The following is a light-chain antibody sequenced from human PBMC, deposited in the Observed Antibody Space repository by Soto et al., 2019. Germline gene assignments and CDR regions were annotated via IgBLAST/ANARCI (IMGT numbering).Light chain of an antibody. J-gene: IGKJ1*01. CDR2: GAS. Sequence: DIQMTQSPSTLSASVGDRVTITCRASQSISSWLAWYQQKPGKAPKLLIYGASSLERGVPSRFSGSGSGTEFTLTISSLQPDDFATYYCQQYNSYSGTFGQGTKV. CDR3: QQYNSYSGT. V-gene: IGKV1-5*01. CDR1: QSISSW.